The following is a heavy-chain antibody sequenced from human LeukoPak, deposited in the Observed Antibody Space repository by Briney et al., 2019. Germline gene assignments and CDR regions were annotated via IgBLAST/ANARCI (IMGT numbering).Heavy chain of an antibody. V-gene: IGHV1-69*13. CDR3: ASRGGVTQVNDYYYFAMDV. J-gene: IGHJ6*02. D-gene: IGHD2-21*02. Sequence: VASVTVSCKAPGGTFSSCAIGWVRQAPGQGLEWMGGIIPIFGTTKYAQKFQGRVTITADESTSTAYMELSSLRSEDTAVYYCASRGGVTQVNDYYYFAMDVWGQGTTVTVSS. CDR2: IIPIFGTT. CDR1: GGTFSSCA.